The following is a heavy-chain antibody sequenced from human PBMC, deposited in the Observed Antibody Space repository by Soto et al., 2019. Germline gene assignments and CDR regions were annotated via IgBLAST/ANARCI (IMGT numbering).Heavy chain of an antibody. CDR1: GGSISSYY. J-gene: IGHJ5*02. Sequence: QVQLQESGPGLVKPSETLSLTCTVSGGSISSYYWSWIRQPPGKGLEWIGSIYYSGSTNYNPSLKSRVTISVDTSKNQFSLKLSSVTAADTAVYYCARDLGYCSGGSCSRVGWFDPWGQGTLVTVSS. D-gene: IGHD2-15*01. CDR2: IYYSGST. CDR3: ARDLGYCSGGSCSRVGWFDP. V-gene: IGHV4-59*01.